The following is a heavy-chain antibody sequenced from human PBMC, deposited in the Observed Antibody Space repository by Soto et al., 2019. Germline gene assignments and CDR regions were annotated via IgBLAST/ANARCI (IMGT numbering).Heavy chain of an antibody. CDR2: IIPIFGTA. CDR3: ARATTYCGGDCLGY. Sequence: GASVKVSCKASGGTFSTYSISWVRRAPGQGLEWMGGIIPIFGTANYAQNFQGRVTITADGSTNTAYMDLSGLRAEDTAVYYCARATTYCGGDCLGYWGQGTLVTVSS. CDR1: GGTFSTYS. V-gene: IGHV1-69*13. D-gene: IGHD2-21*02. J-gene: IGHJ4*02.